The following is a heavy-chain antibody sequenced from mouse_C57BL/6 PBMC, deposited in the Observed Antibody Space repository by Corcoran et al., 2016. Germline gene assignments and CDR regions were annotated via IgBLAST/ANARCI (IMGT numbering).Heavy chain of an antibody. CDR3: ASYYYGSSRYAMDY. V-gene: IGHV1-26*01. Sequence: EVQLQQSGPELVKPGASVKISCMASGYTFTDYYMNWVKQSHGKSLEWIGDINPNNGGTSYNQKFKGKATLTVDKSSSTAYMELRSLTSEDSAVYYCASYYYGSSRYAMDYWGQGTSVTVSS. CDR1: GYTFTDYY. D-gene: IGHD1-1*01. J-gene: IGHJ4*01. CDR2: INPNNGGT.